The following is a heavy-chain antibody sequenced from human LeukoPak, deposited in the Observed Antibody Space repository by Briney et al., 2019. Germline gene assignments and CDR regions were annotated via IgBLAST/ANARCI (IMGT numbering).Heavy chain of an antibody. V-gene: IGHV4-39*07. CDR2: LYYSGSS. J-gene: IGHJ4*02. CDR1: GGSISSSLYY. Sequence: SETLSLTCTVAGGSISSSLYYWGWIRQPPGKGLEWIGSLYYSGSSYYNPSLKSRVTISIDTSKNQFSLKLNSVTAADTAVYYCAREPATAYYDILTGYYPFDYWGQGTLVTVSS. CDR3: AREPATAYYDILTGYYPFDY. D-gene: IGHD3-9*01.